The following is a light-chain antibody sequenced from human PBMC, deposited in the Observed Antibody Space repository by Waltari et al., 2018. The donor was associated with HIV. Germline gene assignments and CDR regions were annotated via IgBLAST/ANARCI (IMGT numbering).Light chain of an antibody. CDR1: SSHIGSTP. CDR2: SNN. J-gene: IGLJ1*01. CDR3: AAWDDSLNGNV. V-gene: IGLV1-44*01. Sequence: QSVVTQPPSASGTPGQRVTISCSGSSSHIGSTPVNWYQQLPGTAPKLLIYSNNQRPSGVPDRFSGSKSGTSASLAISGLQSEDEADYYCAAWDDSLNGNVFGTGTKVTVL.